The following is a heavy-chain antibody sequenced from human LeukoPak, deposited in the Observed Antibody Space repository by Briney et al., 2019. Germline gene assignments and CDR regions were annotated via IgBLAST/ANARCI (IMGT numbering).Heavy chain of an antibody. CDR3: PRGSDFFDY. CDR2: IYYSGSA. CDR1: GGSISSADFY. J-gene: IGHJ4*02. V-gene: IGHV4-31*11. Sequence: SETLSLTCAVSGGSISSADFYWSWIRQHPGKGLEWIGFIYYSGSAYYNPSLKSRVSISIDTSKNQFSLTLNSVTAADTAVYYCPRGSDFFDYWGQGTLVTVSS.